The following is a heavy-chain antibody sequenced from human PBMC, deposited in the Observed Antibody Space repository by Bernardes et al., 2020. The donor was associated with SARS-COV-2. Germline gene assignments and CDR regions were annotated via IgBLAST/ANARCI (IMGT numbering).Heavy chain of an antibody. CDR3: ASNTQAYCGGDCPHRPWYFDL. CDR1: GGSFSGYY. J-gene: IGHJ2*01. CDR2: INHSGST. V-gene: IGHV4-34*01. Sequence: SETLSLTCAVYGGSFSGYYWTWIRQPPGKGLEWIGEINHSGSTNYNPSLKSRVTISVDTSKNQFSLKLGSVTAADTAVYYCASNTQAYCGGDCPHRPWYFDLWGRGTLVTVSS. D-gene: IGHD2-21*02.